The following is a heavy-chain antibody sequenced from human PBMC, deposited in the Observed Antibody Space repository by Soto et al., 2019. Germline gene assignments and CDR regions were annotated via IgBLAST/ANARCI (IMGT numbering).Heavy chain of an antibody. D-gene: IGHD2-2*01. V-gene: IGHV5-51*01. CDR3: ARQSTGYCSSTSCTRDPYYYYGMDV. CDR1: GYSFTSYW. CDR2: IHPGDSDT. J-gene: IGHJ6*02. Sequence: GESLKISCKGSGYSFTSYWIGWVRQMPGKGLEWMGIIHPGDSDTRYSPSFQGQVTISADKSISTAYLQWSSLKASDTAMYYCARQSTGYCSSTSCTRDPYYYYGMDVWGQGTTVTVSS.